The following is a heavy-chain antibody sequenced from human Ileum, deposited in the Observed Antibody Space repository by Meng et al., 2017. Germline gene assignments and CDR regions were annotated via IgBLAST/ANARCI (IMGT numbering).Heavy chain of an antibody. CDR1: GFTFSSYW. D-gene: IGHD6-19*01. CDR2: INSDGSST. Sequence: GESLKISCAASGFTFSSYWMHWVRQAPGKGLVWVSRINSDGSSTTYADSVKGRFTISRDNAKNTLYLQMNSLRAEDTAVYYCARAMAGTDRVYYFDYWGQGTLVTVYS. J-gene: IGHJ4*02. V-gene: IGHV3-74*01. CDR3: ARAMAGTDRVYYFDY.